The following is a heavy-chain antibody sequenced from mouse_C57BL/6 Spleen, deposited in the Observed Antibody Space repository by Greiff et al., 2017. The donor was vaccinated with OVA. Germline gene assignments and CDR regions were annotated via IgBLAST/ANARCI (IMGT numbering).Heavy chain of an antibody. V-gene: IGHV3-6*01. CDR1: GYSITSGYY. Sequence: EVQLQESGPGLVKPSQSLSLTCSVTGYSITSGYYWNWIRQFPGNKLEWMGYISYDGSNNYNPSLKNRISITRDTSKNQFFLKLNSVTTEDTATYYCAIRRFTTVVFDYWGQGTTLTVSS. D-gene: IGHD1-1*01. CDR3: AIRRFTTVVFDY. CDR2: ISYDGSN. J-gene: IGHJ2*01.